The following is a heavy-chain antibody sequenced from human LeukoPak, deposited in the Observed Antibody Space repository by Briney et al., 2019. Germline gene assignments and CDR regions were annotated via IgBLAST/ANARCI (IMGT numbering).Heavy chain of an antibody. CDR2: IYYSGST. D-gene: IGHD4-17*01. Sequence: PSQTLSLTCTVSGGSISSGDYYWRWIRQPPGKGLEWIGYIYYSGSTYYNPSLKSRVTISVDTSKNQFSLKLSSVTAADTAVYYCARHGDYGLHYYGMDVWGQGITVTVSS. V-gene: IGHV4-30-4*01. CDR3: ARHGDYGLHYYGMDV. CDR1: GGSISSGDYY. J-gene: IGHJ6*02.